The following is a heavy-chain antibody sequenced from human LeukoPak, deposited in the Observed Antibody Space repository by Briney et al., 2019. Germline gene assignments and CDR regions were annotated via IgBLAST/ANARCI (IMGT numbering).Heavy chain of an antibody. V-gene: IGHV1-69*05. Sequence: SVKVSCKASGGTFSSYAISWVRQAPGRGLEWMGGIIPIFGTANYAQKFQGRVTITTDESTSTAYMELSSLRSEDTAVYYCARSGSYLLPQNWFDPWGQGTLVTVSS. CDR2: IIPIFGTA. CDR1: GGTFSSYA. D-gene: IGHD1-26*01. J-gene: IGHJ5*02. CDR3: ARSGSYLLPQNWFDP.